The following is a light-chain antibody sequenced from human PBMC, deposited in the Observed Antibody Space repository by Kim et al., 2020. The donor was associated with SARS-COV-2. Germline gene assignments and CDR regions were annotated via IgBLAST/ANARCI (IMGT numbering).Light chain of an antibody. J-gene: IGLJ2*01. V-gene: IGLV3-1*01. CDR3: QAWDSSSVV. CDR1: KLGDKY. CDR2: QDS. Sequence: SVSPGQTASITCSGDKLGDKYACWYQQKPGRSPVLVIYQDSKRPSGIPARFSGSNSGNTATLTLSGTQTIDEADYYCQAWDSSSVVFGGGTQLTVL.